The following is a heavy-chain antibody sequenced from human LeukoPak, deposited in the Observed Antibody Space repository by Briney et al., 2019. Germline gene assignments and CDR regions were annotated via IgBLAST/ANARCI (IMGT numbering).Heavy chain of an antibody. J-gene: IGHJ4*02. CDR2: IYYSGST. D-gene: IGHD4-11*01. CDR3: ARVRLPVTTLDY. V-gene: IGHV4-59*01. Sequence: SETLSLTCTVSGSSISSYYWSWIRQPPGKGLEWIGYIYYSGSTNYNPSLKSRVTISVDTSKNQFSLKLSSVTAADTAVYYCARVRLPVTTLDYWGQGTLVTVSS. CDR1: GSSISSYY.